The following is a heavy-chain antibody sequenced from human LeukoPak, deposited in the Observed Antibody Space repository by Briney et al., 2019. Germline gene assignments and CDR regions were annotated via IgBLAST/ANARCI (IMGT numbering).Heavy chain of an antibody. D-gene: IGHD3-22*01. J-gene: IGHJ3*02. CDR1: GGSISSYC. CDR3: ARHYDSSGYYYSVAAFDI. CDR2: IYYSGST. Sequence: SETLSLTCTVPGGSISSYCWSWIRQPPGKGLEWIGYIYYSGSTNYNPSLKSRVTISVDTSKNQFSLKLSSVTAADTAVYYCARHYDSSGYYYSVAAFDIWGQGTMVTVSS. V-gene: IGHV4-59*08.